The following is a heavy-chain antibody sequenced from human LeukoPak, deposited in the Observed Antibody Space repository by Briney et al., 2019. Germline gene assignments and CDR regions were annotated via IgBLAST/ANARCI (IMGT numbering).Heavy chain of an antibody. V-gene: IGHV4-34*01. CDR1: GGSFSGYY. CDR3: ARGVPAPDY. CDR2: INHSGST. J-gene: IGHJ4*02. Sequence: SETLSLTCAVYGGSFSGYYWSWIRQPPGKGLEWIGEINHSGSTNYNPSLKSRVTISVDTSKNQFSLKLSSVTVADTAVYYCARGVPAPDYWGQGTLVTVSS. D-gene: IGHD4/OR15-4a*01.